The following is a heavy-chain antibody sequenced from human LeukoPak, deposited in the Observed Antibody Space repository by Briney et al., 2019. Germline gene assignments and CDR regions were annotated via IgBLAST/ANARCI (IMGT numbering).Heavy chain of an antibody. Sequence: GGSLRLSCAASGFTFSDHYMDWVRQAPGKGLEWVAHISSSSAYIYYADSAKGRFTISRDNAKNSLYLQVNSLRAEDTAVYYCARDGLWGSSEYWGQGTLLTVSS. V-gene: IGHV3-11*06. CDR3: ARDGLWGSSEY. D-gene: IGHD3-16*01. J-gene: IGHJ4*02. CDR1: GFTFSDHY. CDR2: ISSSSAYI.